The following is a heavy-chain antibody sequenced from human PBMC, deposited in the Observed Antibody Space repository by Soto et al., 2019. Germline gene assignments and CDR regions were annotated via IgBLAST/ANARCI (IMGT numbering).Heavy chain of an antibody. V-gene: IGHV3-21*01. J-gene: IGHJ5*02. CDR1: GFTFSSYS. D-gene: IGHD1-7*01. CDR3: ARDEKPGITGTTWMNNWFDP. CDR2: ISSSSSYI. Sequence: GGSLRLSCAASGFTFSSYSMNWVRQAPGKGLEWVSSISSSSSYIYYADSVKGRFTISRDSSKNSLYLQMNSLRAEDTAVYYWARDEKPGITGTTWMNNWFDPWGQGTLVTVSS.